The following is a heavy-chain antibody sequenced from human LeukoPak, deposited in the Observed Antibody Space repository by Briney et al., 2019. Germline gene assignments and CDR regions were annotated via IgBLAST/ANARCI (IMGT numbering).Heavy chain of an antibody. V-gene: IGHV3-23*01. Sequence: GGSLRLSCGASGFTFSSYAMSWVRQAPGKGLEWVSAISASGGSTNYADSVKGRFTISRDNSKNTLYLQMNSLRAEDTAVYYCAKDLNAVTRYYFDYWGQGTLVTVSS. CDR1: GFTFSSYA. J-gene: IGHJ4*02. D-gene: IGHD4-17*01. CDR2: ISASGGST. CDR3: AKDLNAVTRYYFDY.